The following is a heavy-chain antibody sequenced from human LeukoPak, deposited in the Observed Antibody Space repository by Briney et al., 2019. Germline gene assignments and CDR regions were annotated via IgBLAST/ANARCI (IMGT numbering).Heavy chain of an antibody. V-gene: IGHV4-30-2*01. CDR2: IYHSGST. CDR1: GGSISSGGYS. CDR3: ARGKAAAGGDYFDY. Sequence: PSETLSLTCAVSGGSISSGGYSWSWIRQPPGKGLEWIGYIYHSGSTYYNPSLKSRVTISVDRSKNQFSLKLSSVTAADTAVYYCARGKAAAGGDYFDYWGQGTLVTVSS. J-gene: IGHJ4*02. D-gene: IGHD6-13*01.